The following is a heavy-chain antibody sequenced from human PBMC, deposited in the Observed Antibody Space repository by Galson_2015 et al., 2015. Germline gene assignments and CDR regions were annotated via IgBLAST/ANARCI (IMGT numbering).Heavy chain of an antibody. Sequence: SLRLSCAASGFTFSSYSMNRVRQAPGKGLEWVSYISSSSSTIYYADSVKGRFTISRDNAKNSLYLQMNSLRDEDTAVYYCARAAAGALFFGYWGQGTPVTVSS. CDR3: ARAAAGALFFGY. V-gene: IGHV3-48*02. J-gene: IGHJ4*02. CDR1: GFTFSSYS. D-gene: IGHD6-13*01. CDR2: ISSSSSTI.